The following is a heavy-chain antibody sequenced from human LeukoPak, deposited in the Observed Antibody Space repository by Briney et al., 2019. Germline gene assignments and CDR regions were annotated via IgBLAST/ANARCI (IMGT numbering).Heavy chain of an antibody. D-gene: IGHD3-22*01. J-gene: IGHJ4*02. CDR2: INPSGGST. CDR3: ARAEKYYYDSSGYYDY. V-gene: IGHV1-46*01. CDR1: GYTFTSYY. Sequence: ASVKVSCKASGYTFTSYYMHWVRQAPGQGLEWMGIINPSGGSTSYAQKFQGRATMTRDTSTSTVYMELSSLRSEDTAVYYCARAEKYYYDSSGYYDYWGQGTLVTVSS.